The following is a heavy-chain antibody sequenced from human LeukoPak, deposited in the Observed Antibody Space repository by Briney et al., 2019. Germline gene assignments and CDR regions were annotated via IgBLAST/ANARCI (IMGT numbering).Heavy chain of an antibody. V-gene: IGHV1-18*01. CDR1: GYTFTSYG. CDR2: ISAYNGNT. CDR3: ARGSYYYDSSGYSLFDY. J-gene: IGHJ4*02. Sequence: EASVKVSCKASGYTFTSYGISWVRQAPGQGLEWMGWISAYNGNTNYAQKLQGRVTMTRNTSISTAYMELSSLRSEDTAVYYCARGSYYYDSSGYSLFDYWGQGTLVTVSS. D-gene: IGHD3-22*01.